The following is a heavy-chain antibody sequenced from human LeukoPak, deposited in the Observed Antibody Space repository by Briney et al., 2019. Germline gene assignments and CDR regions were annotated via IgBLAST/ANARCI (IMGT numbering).Heavy chain of an antibody. V-gene: IGHV1-2*02. CDR3: ARVDTSSWSPGY. D-gene: IGHD6-13*01. CDR2: INPYSGGT. J-gene: IGHJ4*02. Sequence: MGWINPYSGGTTYAQKFQGRVTMTRDTSISTAYMDLSRLRSDDTAVYYCARVDTSSWSPGYWGQGTLVTVSS.